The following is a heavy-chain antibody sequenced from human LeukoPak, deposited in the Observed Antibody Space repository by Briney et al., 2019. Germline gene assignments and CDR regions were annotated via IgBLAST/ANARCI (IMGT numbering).Heavy chain of an antibody. V-gene: IGHV4-34*01. Sequence: SETLSLTCAVYGGSFSGYYWSWIRKPPGQGLEWIGEVNHSGSTNYNPSLKRRVTISVDTSKNQFSLKLSSVTAADTAVYYCARPLYCSSTSCYDAFDIWGQGTMVTVSS. CDR3: ARPLYCSSTSCYDAFDI. CDR1: GGSFSGYY. J-gene: IGHJ3*02. CDR2: VNHSGST. D-gene: IGHD2-2*01.